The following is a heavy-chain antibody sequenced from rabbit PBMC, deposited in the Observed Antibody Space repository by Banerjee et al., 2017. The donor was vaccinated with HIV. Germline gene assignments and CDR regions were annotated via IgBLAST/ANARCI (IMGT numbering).Heavy chain of an antibody. Sequence: QSLEESGGDLVKPGASLTLTCTASGFSFSSSYYMCWVRQAPGKGLEWIACIYTGSSDHTYYASWAKGRFTISKTSSTTVTLQMTSLTAADTATYFCARDAGSYYHFNLWGPGTLVTVS. D-gene: IGHD8-1*01. CDR2: IYTGSSDHT. CDR1: GFSFSSSYY. V-gene: IGHV1S40*01. CDR3: ARDAGSYYHFNL. J-gene: IGHJ4*01.